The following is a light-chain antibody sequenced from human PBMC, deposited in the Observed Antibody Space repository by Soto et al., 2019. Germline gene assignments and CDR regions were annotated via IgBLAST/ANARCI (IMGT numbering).Light chain of an antibody. CDR3: QQSYTSPWT. J-gene: IGKJ1*01. V-gene: IGKV1-39*01. Sequence: DIQMTQSPASLSASVGDRVTITCRASQSMDRYLNWYQQEPGRAPRLLIYAASSLQSGVPSRFSGSGFGTDFTLTISSLQPVDFATYYCQQSYTSPWTFGQGTRVAIK. CDR1: QSMDRY. CDR2: AAS.